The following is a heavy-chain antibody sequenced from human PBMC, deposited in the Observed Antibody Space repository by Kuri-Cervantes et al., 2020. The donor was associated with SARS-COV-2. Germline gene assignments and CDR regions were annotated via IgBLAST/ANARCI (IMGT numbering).Heavy chain of an antibody. CDR2: IYTSGST. V-gene: IGHV4-4*07. CDR3: ARERYSSGSAFDI. D-gene: IGHD6-19*01. J-gene: IGHJ3*02. Sequence: GSLRLSCTVSGGSISSYYWSWIRQPAGKGLEWIGRIYTSGSTNYNPSLKSLVTMSVDTSKKQFSLKLSSVTAADTAVYYCARERYSSGSAFDIWGQGTMVTVSS. CDR1: GGSISSYY.